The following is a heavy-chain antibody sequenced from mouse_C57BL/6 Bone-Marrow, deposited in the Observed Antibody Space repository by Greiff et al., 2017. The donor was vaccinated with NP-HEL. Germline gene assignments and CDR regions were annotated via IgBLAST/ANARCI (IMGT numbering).Heavy chain of an antibody. V-gene: IGHV1-55*01. CDR2: IYPGSGST. J-gene: IGHJ4*01. D-gene: IGHD3-2*02. CDR1: GYTFTSYW. CDR3: ARSGRTAQYAMDY. Sequence: QVQLQQSGAELVKPGASVKMSCKASGYTFTSYWITWVKQRPGQGLEWIGDIYPGSGSTNYNEKFKSKATLTVDTSSSTAYMQLSSLTSEDSAVYYCARSGRTAQYAMDYWGQGTSVTVSS.